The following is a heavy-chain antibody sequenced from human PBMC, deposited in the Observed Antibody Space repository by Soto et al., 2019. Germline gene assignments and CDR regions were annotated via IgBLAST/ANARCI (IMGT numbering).Heavy chain of an antibody. J-gene: IGHJ3*02. CDR1: GFTFSRYW. Sequence: GGSLRLSCAASGFTFSRYWMNWVRQAPGKGLEWVANIKQDGTEKNYVDSVKGRFTISRDNARNSLYLQMDSLRAEDTAVYFCARGDTPMITGMDSFDIWGQGTMVTVSS. V-gene: IGHV3-7*01. CDR2: IKQDGTEK. CDR3: ARGDTPMITGMDSFDI. D-gene: IGHD5-18*01.